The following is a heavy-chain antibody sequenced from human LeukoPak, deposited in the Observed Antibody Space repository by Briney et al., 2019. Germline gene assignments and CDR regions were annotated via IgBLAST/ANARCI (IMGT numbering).Heavy chain of an antibody. Sequence: SEALSLTCTVSGGSISSRTYYGGGIRQPPGRGGEGVGCMYYSGSTYYNPSLKSRVTISVDTSKPKFSLKVRSLTAADTAVYHCASSPSGSGYYYYYYMAVWGKGTTATVSS. J-gene: IGHJ6*03. V-gene: IGHV4-39*01. CDR1: GGSISSRTYY. CDR3: ASSPSGSGYYYYYYMAV. D-gene: IGHD3-10*01. CDR2: MYYSGST.